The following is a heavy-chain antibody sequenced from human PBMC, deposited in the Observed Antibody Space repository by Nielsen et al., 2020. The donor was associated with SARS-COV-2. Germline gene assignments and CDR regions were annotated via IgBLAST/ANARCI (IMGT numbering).Heavy chain of an antibody. CDR3: ARETIDHTSSFVDY. D-gene: IGHD2-2*01. CDR2: ISSSGGTI. V-gene: IGHV3-48*01. J-gene: IGHJ4*02. Sequence: GGSLRLSCAASEFTFTGYGMNWVRQAPGKGLEWVSYISSSGGTIYYSDSVKGRFTISRDNSKSTVFLQMNSLKLGDTAVYYCARETIDHTSSFVDYWGQGTLVTVSS. CDR1: EFTFTGYG.